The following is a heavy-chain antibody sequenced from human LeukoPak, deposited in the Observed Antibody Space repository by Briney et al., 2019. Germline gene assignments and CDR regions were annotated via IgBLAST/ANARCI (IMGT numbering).Heavy chain of an antibody. CDR2: ISSSGSTI. V-gene: IGHV3-48*03. D-gene: IGHD3-22*01. CDR3: AREFTMIVVVITRGAFDI. J-gene: IGHJ3*02. CDR1: GFTFSSYE. Sequence: GGSLRLSCAASGFTFSSYEMNWVRQAPGKGLEWVSYISSSGSTIYYADSVKGRFTISRDNAKNSLYLQMNSLRAEDTAVYYCAREFTMIVVVITRGAFDIWGQGTMVTVSS.